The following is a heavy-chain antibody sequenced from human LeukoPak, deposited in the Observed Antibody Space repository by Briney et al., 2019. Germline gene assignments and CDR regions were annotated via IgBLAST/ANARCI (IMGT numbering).Heavy chain of an antibody. CDR2: ISAYNGNT. V-gene: IGHV1-18*01. CDR3: ARVLMVRGVAHFDY. D-gene: IGHD3-10*01. CDR1: GYTFTSYG. Sequence: ASVKVSCKASGYTFTSYGISWVRQAPGQGLEWMGWISAYNGNTNYAQKFQGRVTMTRDTSISTAYMELSRLRSDDTAVYYCARVLMVRGVAHFDYWGQGTLVTVSS. J-gene: IGHJ4*02.